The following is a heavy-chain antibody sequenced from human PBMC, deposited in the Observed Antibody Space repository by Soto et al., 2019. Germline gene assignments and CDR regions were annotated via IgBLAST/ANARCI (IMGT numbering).Heavy chain of an antibody. D-gene: IGHD3-10*01. CDR3: ARVHSDWFDP. J-gene: IGHJ5*02. Sequence: SETLSLTCTVSGASISSYYYTWIRQPPGKGLEWIGEINHSGSTNYNPSLKSRVTISVDTSKNQFSLKLSSVTAADTAVYYCARVHSDWFDPWGQGTLVTVSS. CDR1: GASISSYY. V-gene: IGHV4-34*01. CDR2: INHSGST.